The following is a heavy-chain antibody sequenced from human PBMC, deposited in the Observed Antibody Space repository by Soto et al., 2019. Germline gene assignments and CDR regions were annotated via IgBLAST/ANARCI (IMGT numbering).Heavy chain of an antibody. CDR1: GGTFSSYA. CDR2: IIPIFGTA. CDR3: ARPYYYDSSGYYPRIPYGMDV. V-gene: IGHV1-69*12. D-gene: IGHD3-22*01. J-gene: IGHJ6*02. Sequence: QVQLVQSGAEVKKPGSSVKVSCKASGGTFSSYAISWVRQAPGQGLEWMGGIIPIFGTANYAQKFQGRVTITADESTSTAYMELSSLRSEDTALYYCARPYYYDSSGYYPRIPYGMDVWGQGTTVTVSS.